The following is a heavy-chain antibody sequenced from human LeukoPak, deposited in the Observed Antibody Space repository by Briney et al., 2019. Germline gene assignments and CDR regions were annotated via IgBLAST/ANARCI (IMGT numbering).Heavy chain of an antibody. CDR3: ARETIAAAGKFDH. CDR1: GGTFSSYA. J-gene: IGHJ4*02. CDR2: IIPIFGTA. Sequence: SVKVSCKASGGTFSSYAISWVRQAPGQGLEWMGGIIPIFGTANYAQKFQGRVTITADESTSTAYMELSSLRSEDTAVYYCARETIAAAGKFDHWGQGTLVTVSS. V-gene: IGHV1-69*13. D-gene: IGHD6-13*01.